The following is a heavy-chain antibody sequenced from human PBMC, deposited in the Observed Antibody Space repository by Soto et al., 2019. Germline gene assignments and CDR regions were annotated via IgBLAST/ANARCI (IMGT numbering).Heavy chain of an antibody. Sequence: GGTMRLSCAASGFTFSSYAMSWVRQAPGKGLEWVSAISGSGGSTYYADSVKGRFTISRDNSKNTLYLQMNSLRAEDTAVYYCAIPPPTRHRSVVFGVVPYYGMDVWGQGTTVTVSS. D-gene: IGHD3-3*01. CDR2: ISGSGGST. J-gene: IGHJ6*02. CDR1: GFTFSSYA. V-gene: IGHV3-23*01. CDR3: AIPPPTRHRSVVFGVVPYYGMDV.